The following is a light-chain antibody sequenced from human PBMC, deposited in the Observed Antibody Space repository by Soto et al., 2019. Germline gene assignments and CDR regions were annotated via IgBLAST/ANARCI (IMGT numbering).Light chain of an antibody. V-gene: IGKV3-15*01. CDR2: GAS. J-gene: IGKJ1*01. CDR1: QSVSSN. CDR3: HQYNNWPPWT. Sequence: EIVMTQSPATLSVSPGERATLSCRASQSVSSNLAWYQQKPGQAPRLLIYGASTRATGIPARFSGSGSGTEFTLTNCSLQSEDFAVYYCHQYNNWPPWTFGQGTKVEIK.